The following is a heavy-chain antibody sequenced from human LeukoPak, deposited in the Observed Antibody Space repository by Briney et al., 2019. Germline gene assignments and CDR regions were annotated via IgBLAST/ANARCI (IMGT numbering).Heavy chain of an antibody. CDR3: VKTQDAESGYYGVHESMDV. Sequence: SVKVSCKASGGTLSSYAISWVRQAPGQGLEWMRRIIPILGIANYAQKFQGRVTITADKSTSTAYMELSSLRSEDTAVYYCVKTQDAESGYYGVHESMDVWGQGTTVTVSS. J-gene: IGHJ6*02. D-gene: IGHD3-22*01. CDR1: GGTLSSYA. V-gene: IGHV1-69*04. CDR2: IIPILGIA.